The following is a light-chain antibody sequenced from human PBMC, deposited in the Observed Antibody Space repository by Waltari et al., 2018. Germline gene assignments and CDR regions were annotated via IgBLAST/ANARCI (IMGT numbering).Light chain of an antibody. CDR2: KDS. CDR1: NLGDTS. CDR3: QAWDSNVVI. Sequence: SYDLTQPPSVSVSPGQTASITCSGDNLGDTSACWYQQKPGQSPVVVIYKDSQRPSGIPGRFSGSNSGNTATLTISGAQALDEADYYCQAWDSNVVIFGGGTKLTVL. J-gene: IGLJ2*01. V-gene: IGLV3-1*01.